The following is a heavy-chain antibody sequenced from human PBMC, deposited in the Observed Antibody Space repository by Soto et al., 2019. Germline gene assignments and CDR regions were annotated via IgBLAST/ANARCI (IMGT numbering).Heavy chain of an antibody. D-gene: IGHD6-13*01. V-gene: IGHV4-59*01. Sequence: SETLSLTCTVSGGSISSYYWSWIRQPPGKGLEWIGYIYYSGSTNYNPSLKSRVTISVDTSNNQFSLNLSSVTAADTAVYYCAREVLYSTGGMDVWGQGTTVTVSS. CDR3: AREVLYSTGGMDV. CDR1: GGSISSYY. J-gene: IGHJ6*02. CDR2: IYYSGST.